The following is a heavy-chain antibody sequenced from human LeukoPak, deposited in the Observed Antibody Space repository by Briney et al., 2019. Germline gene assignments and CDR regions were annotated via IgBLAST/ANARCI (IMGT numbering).Heavy chain of an antibody. V-gene: IGHV4-59*01. CDR1: GGAISSYY. Sequence: PSETLSLTCTVSGGAISSYYWSCIRQPPGKGLEWIGFVHYSGSTNYNPSLKSRVTISVDTSKNQFSLKLNSVTAADTAVYYCARGLITAVNYAFDFWGQGTMVTVSS. CDR3: ARGLITAVNYAFDF. D-gene: IGHD4-23*01. CDR2: VHYSGST. J-gene: IGHJ3*01.